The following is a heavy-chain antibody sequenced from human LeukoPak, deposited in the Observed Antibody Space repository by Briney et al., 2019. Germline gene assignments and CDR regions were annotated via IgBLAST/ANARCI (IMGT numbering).Heavy chain of an antibody. CDR1: GFTFSSYA. J-gene: IGHJ5*02. Sequence: GGSLRLSCAASGFTFSSYAMHWVRQAPGKGLEWVAVISYDGSNKYYADSVKGRFTISRDNSKNTLYLQMNSLRAEDTAVYYCASLGGIVVVPAAIWDWFDPWGQGTPVTVSS. D-gene: IGHD2-2*01. CDR3: ASLGGIVVVPAAIWDWFDP. CDR2: ISYDGSNK. V-gene: IGHV3-30-3*01.